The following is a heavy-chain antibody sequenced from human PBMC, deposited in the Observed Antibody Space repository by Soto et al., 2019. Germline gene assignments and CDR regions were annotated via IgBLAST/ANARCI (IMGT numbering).Heavy chain of an antibody. J-gene: IGHJ5*02. CDR3: SRAGRFPRSWFDP. Sequence: SETLSLTCGVYGGSFRNYYWIWVRQPPGKGLEWIGEVNHSGEATYNPSLQSRITISLDTSNNQFSLKMTSVTAADTAMYFCSRAGRFPRSWFDPWGQGTQVTVSS. D-gene: IGHD3-10*01. V-gene: IGHV4-34*01. CDR1: GGSFRNYY. CDR2: VNHSGEA.